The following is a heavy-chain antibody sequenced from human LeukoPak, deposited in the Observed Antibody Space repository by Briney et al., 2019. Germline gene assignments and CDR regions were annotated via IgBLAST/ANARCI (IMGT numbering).Heavy chain of an antibody. D-gene: IGHD3-22*01. J-gene: IGHJ6*02. CDR1: GFTFSSYS. CDR2: ISSSSSYI. Sequence: PGGSLRLSCAASGFTFSSYSMNWVRQAPGKGLEWVSSISSSSSYIYYADSGKGRFTISRDNAKNSLYLPMNSLRAEATDVYYCARDTYYYDSSCYYYYYYYGMDVWGQGTTVTVSS. V-gene: IGHV3-21*01. CDR3: ARDTYYYDSSCYYYYYYYGMDV.